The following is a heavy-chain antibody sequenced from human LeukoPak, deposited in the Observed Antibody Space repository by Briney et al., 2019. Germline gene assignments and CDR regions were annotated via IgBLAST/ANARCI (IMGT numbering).Heavy chain of an antibody. CDR3: TTAAGYNYGQY. J-gene: IGHJ4*02. CDR1: GLTVSSNY. CDR2: LYIGGNT. Sequence: ESGGSLRLSCAASGLTVSSNYMNWVRQAPGKGLEWVSALYIGGNTYYADSVRGRFTISRDNSKNTLYLQMSSLRAEDTAIYYCTTAAGYNYGQYWGQGTLVTVSS. V-gene: IGHV3-53*01. D-gene: IGHD5-18*01.